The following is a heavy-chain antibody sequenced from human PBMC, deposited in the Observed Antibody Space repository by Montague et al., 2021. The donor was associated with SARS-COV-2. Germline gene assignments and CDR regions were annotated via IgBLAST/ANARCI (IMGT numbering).Heavy chain of an antibody. D-gene: IGHD1-1*01. CDR3: ARAQSTDFFANCVNYLDF. Sequence: SETLSLTCTVSGGSISSFYWSWIRQPPGKGLEWIGNIYYSGSTKYSPSLRSRVTISVDTSKNHFSLKLRSVTAADTAVYYCARAQSTDFFANCVNYLDFWGLGALVTVSS. CDR1: GGSISSFY. CDR2: IYYSGST. V-gene: IGHV4-59*01. J-gene: IGHJ4*02.